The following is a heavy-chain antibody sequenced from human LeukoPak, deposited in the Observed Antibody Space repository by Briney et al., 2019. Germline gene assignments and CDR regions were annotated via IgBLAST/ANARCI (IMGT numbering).Heavy chain of an antibody. CDR2: INCNSGGT. Sequence: ASVKVSCKASGYTFSGFYMYWVRQAPGQGPEWMGWINCNSGGTNSAQRVRGRVSMTRDTSINTAYMELSSLTSDDTAVYYCARGRLEYDAFDIWGQGTMVTVSS. CDR1: GYTFSGFY. V-gene: IGHV1-2*02. CDR3: ARGRLEYDAFDI. J-gene: IGHJ3*02. D-gene: IGHD3-3*01.